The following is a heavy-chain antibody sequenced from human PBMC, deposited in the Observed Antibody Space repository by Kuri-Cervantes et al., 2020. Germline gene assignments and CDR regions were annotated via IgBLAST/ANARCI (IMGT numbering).Heavy chain of an antibody. CDR3: ARGTGFDWFDP. CDR2: ISSSGSTI. Sequence: GESLKISCVASGFTFSTYSMNWVRQAPGKGLEWVSYISSSGSTIYYADSVKGRFTISRDNAKNSLYLQMNSLRAEDTAVYYCARGTGFDWFDPWGQGPLVTVSS. CDR1: GFTFSTYS. V-gene: IGHV3-48*04. D-gene: IGHD1-1*01. J-gene: IGHJ5*02.